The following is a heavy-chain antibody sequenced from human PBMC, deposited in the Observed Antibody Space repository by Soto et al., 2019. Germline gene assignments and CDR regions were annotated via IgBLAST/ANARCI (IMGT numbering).Heavy chain of an antibody. CDR1: GFTFSSYA. Sequence: EVQLLESGGGLVQPGRSLSLSCAASGFTFSSYAMNWVRQAPGKGLEWVSAMSGTGGSTYYADSVKGRFTISRDNSKNTLYLQMNSRRVEDTAVFYCAKAGFSSGWSPSYFDYWGQGTLVTVSS. CDR3: AKAGFSSGWSPSYFDY. V-gene: IGHV3-23*01. D-gene: IGHD6-19*01. J-gene: IGHJ4*02. CDR2: MSGTGGST.